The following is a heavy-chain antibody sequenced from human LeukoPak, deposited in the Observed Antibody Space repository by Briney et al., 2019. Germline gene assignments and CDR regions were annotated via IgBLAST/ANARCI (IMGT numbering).Heavy chain of an antibody. V-gene: IGHV1-69*05. CDR2: IIPIFGTA. J-gene: IGHJ5*02. D-gene: IGHD3-3*01. CDR3: ARDGRVHYDFWSGYYRDEVWFDP. Sequence: GASVKVSCKASGGTFSSYAISWVRQAPGQGLEWMGRIIPIFGTANYAQKFQGRVTITTDESTSTAYMELSSLRSEDTAVYYCARDGRVHYDFWSGYYRDEVWFDPWGQGTLVTVSS. CDR1: GGTFSSYA.